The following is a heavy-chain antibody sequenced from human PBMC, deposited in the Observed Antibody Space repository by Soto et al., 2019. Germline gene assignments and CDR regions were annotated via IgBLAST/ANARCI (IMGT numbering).Heavy chain of an antibody. CDR3: SKWSGYGDL. D-gene: IGHD5-12*01. V-gene: IGHV3-23*01. Sequence: EMQLLESGGGLVQPGGSLRLSCAASGFTMSTYSVTWGRQAPGKGLEWVSGISVTPGITFYADSVKGRFTISRDSSNNAVYLQMNSLRAEDTAMYFCSKWSGYGDLWGQGTLFTVSS. J-gene: IGHJ4*02. CDR2: ISVTPGIT. CDR1: GFTMSTYS.